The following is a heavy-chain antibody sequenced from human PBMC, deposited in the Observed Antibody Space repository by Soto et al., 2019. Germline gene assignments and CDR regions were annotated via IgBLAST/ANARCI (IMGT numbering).Heavy chain of an antibody. CDR1: GLIFSNYA. D-gene: IGHD3-9*01. J-gene: IGHJ4*02. Sequence: QVQLVESGGGVVQPGRSLRLSWAASGLIFSNYAMHWVRQAPGKGLEWVALILFDGRNEYYADSVKGRFIISRDNSKNSLYIQMNSLRPEDTAVYYCAKDMPPNNDILPGYYSGFDYWGQGTLVTVSS. CDR3: AKDMPPNNDILPGYYSGFDY. V-gene: IGHV3-30*18. CDR2: ILFDGRNE.